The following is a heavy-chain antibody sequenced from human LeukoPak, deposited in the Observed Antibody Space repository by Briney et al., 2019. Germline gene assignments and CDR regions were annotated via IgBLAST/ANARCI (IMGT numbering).Heavy chain of an antibody. J-gene: IGHJ4*02. D-gene: IGHD5-24*01. Sequence: SQTLSLTCAISGDSVSSDSAAWNCIRQSPSRGLEWLGRTYYRSKWYNGYAVSVKGRITVNPDTSKNQFSLQLNSLTPEDTAVYYCTREGGYNSFDYWGQGTLVTVSS. V-gene: IGHV6-1*01. CDR2: TYYRSKWYN. CDR3: TREGGYNSFDY. CDR1: GDSVSSDSAA.